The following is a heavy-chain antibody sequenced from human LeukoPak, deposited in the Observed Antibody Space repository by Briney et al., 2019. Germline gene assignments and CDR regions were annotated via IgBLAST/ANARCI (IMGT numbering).Heavy chain of an antibody. Sequence: GRSVRLSCGADGFTLSSYGMDWVRQAPGKWLDRVAVIWSDGSNKYYADSVKGRFTISRDNSKNTLYLQMNSLRAEDTAVYYCARVAAAGPHFDYCGQGTLVTVSS. CDR1: GFTLSSYG. CDR2: IWSDGSNK. J-gene: IGHJ4*02. V-gene: IGHV3-33*01. CDR3: ARVAAAGPHFDY. D-gene: IGHD6-13*01.